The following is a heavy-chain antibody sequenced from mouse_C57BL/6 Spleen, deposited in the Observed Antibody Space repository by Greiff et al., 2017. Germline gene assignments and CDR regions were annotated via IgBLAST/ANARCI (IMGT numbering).Heavy chain of an antibody. CDR1: GSTFTDYN. V-gene: IGHV1-22*01. CDR2: INPNNGGT. J-gene: IGHJ2*01. D-gene: IGHD2-2*01. CDR3: AGGYDYFDY. Sequence: SGPELVKPGASVKMSCTASGSTFTDYNMHWVKQSHGKSLEWIGYINPNNGGTSYNQKFKGKATLTVNKSSSTAYMELRSLTSEDSAVYYCAGGYDYFDYWGQGTTLTVSS.